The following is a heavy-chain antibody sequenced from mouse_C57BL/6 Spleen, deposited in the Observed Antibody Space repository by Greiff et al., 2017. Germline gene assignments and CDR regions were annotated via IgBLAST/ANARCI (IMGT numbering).Heavy chain of an antibody. Sequence: QVQLQQPGTELVKPGASVKLSCTASGYTFTSYWMHWVKQRPGQGLEWIGNINPSNGGTNYNEKFKSKATLTVDKSSSTSYMQLSSLTSEDSAVYYCARSDATVGRDYWGQGTTLTVSS. V-gene: IGHV1-53*01. CDR1: GYTFTSYW. J-gene: IGHJ2*01. CDR3: ARSDATVGRDY. CDR2: INPSNGGT. D-gene: IGHD1-1*01.